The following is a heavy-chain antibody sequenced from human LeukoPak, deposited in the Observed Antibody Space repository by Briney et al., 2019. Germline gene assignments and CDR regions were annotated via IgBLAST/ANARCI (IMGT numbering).Heavy chain of an antibody. CDR1: GLTFSSYT. Sequence: GGALRLSCSASGLTFSSYTIHWVRQAPGRGREVVSAITNNGGNTYYADSVKGRFTISRDNSKNTVYLQMSSLRAEDTAVYYCVIVRGYFDSSGSDYWGQGTLVTVSS. D-gene: IGHD3-9*01. J-gene: IGHJ4*02. CDR2: ITNNGGNT. V-gene: IGHV3-64D*06. CDR3: VIVRGYFDSSGSDY.